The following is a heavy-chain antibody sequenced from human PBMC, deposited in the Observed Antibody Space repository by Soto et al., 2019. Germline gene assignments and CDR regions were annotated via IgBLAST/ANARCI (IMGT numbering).Heavy chain of an antibody. CDR1: GGSFSGYY. D-gene: IGHD6-6*01. CDR3: ARVGQPAAPFDY. Sequence: SETLSLTCAVYGGSFSGYYWSWIRQPPGKGLEWIGEINHSGSTNYNPSLKSRVTISVDTSKNQFSLKLSSVTAADTAVYYCARVGQPAAPFDYWGQGTLVTVSS. J-gene: IGHJ4*02. CDR2: INHSGST. V-gene: IGHV4-34*01.